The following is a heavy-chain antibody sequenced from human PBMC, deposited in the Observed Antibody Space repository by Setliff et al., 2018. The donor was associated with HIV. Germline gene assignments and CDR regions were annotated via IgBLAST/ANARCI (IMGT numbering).Heavy chain of an antibody. CDR1: GGSITSADYY. CDR3: ARRKGGYGLDV. Sequence: PSETLSLTCTVSGGSITSADYYWTWIRQPAGKGLEWIGRFSVPGTTNYGPSFKSRLTIWVDISKNQFSLKLTSVTAADTAVYYCARRKGGYGLDVWGQGTTVTVSS. D-gene: IGHD3-16*01. J-gene: IGHJ6*02. CDR2: FSVPGTT. V-gene: IGHV4-61*02.